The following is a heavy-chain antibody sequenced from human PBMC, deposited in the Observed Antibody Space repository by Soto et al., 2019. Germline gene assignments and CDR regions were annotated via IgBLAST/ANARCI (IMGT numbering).Heavy chain of an antibody. V-gene: IGHV3-30-3*01. J-gene: IGHJ4*02. CDR1: GFTFSSYG. Sequence: QVQLVESGGGVVQPGRSLRLSCAASGFTFSSYGMHWVRQAPGKGLEWVAVTSFDGSSKYNADSVTGRFTMARDNSQNTLYLQINSLRADDTAVYYCARTVGGYNFQTMDYWGKGTLVTVSS. CDR3: ARTVGGYNFQTMDY. CDR2: TSFDGSSK. D-gene: IGHD5-12*01.